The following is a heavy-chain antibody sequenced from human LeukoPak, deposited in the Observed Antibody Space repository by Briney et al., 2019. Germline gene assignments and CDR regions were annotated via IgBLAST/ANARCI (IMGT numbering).Heavy chain of an antibody. CDR3: ATLYPSVVAATGGY. V-gene: IGHV1-24*01. CDR1: GYTLTELS. J-gene: IGHJ4*02. Sequence: GASVKVSCKVSGYTLTELSMHWVRQAPGKGLEGMGGFDPEDDETIYAQKFQGRVAMTEDTSTDTAYMELSSLRSEDTAVYYCATLYPSVVAATGGYWGQGTLVTVSS. D-gene: IGHD2-15*01. CDR2: FDPEDDET.